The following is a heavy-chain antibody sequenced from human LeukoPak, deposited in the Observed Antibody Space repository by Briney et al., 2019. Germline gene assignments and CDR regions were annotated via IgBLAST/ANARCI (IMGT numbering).Heavy chain of an antibody. CDR3: ARLFLGGYSYGRRKLNWFDP. CDR2: INHSGST. V-gene: IGHV4-34*01. Sequence: SETLSLTCAVYGGSFSGYYWSWIRQPPGKGLEWIGEINHSGSTNYSPSLKSRVTISVDTSKNQFSLKLSSVTAADTAVYYCARLFLGGYSYGRRKLNWFDPWGQGTLVTVSS. J-gene: IGHJ5*02. D-gene: IGHD5-18*01. CDR1: GGSFSGYY.